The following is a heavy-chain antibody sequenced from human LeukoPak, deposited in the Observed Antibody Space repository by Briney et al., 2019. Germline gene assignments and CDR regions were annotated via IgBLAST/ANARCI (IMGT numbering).Heavy chain of an antibody. CDR3: ARDIRGSSPDYYYYYGMDV. D-gene: IGHD6-6*01. V-gene: IGHV1-69*04. J-gene: IGHJ6*02. Sequence: SVKVSCQASGGTFSGYAISWVRQAPGQGLEWMGRIISILGIANYAQKFQGRVTITADKSTSKAYMELSSLRSEDTAVYYCARDIRGSSPDYYYYYGMDVWGQGTTVTVS. CDR2: IISILGIA. CDR1: GGTFSGYA.